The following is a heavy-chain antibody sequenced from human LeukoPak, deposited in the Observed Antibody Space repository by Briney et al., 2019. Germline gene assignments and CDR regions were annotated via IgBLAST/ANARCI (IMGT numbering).Heavy chain of an antibody. CDR3: ARAPRGSSSGHHVY. Sequence: GGSLRLSCAASGFTFSSYAMPWVRQAPGKGLEWGAVISYDGSNKYYADSVKGRFTISRDNSKNTLYLQMNSLRAEDTAVYYCARAPRGSSSGHHVYWGQGTLVTVSS. CDR2: ISYDGSNK. D-gene: IGHD6-6*01. V-gene: IGHV3-30-3*01. J-gene: IGHJ4*02. CDR1: GFTFSSYA.